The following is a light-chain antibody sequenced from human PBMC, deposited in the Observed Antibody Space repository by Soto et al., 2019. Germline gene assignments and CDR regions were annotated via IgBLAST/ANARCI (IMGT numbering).Light chain of an antibody. V-gene: IGKV3D-15*01. CDR2: GAS. CDR1: QSVSSK. J-gene: IGKJ5*01. Sequence: ETVMTQSPATLSVSPGERATLSCRASQSVSSKLAWYQQKPGQAPRLLIYGASTRATGIPARFSGSGSGTEFTLTISSLQSEDFATYYCKQANSFPITFGQGTRLENK. CDR3: KQANSFPIT.